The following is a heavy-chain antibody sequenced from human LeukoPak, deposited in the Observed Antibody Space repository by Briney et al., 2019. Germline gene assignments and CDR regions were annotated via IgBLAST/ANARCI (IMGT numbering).Heavy chain of an antibody. CDR1: GYTFTGYY. Sequence: ASVKVSCKASGYTFTGYYMHWVRQAPGQGLEWMGWINPNSGGTNYAQKFQGRVTMTRDTSISTAYMELSRLRSDDTAVYYCARDPGHMGSGSYNPADYWGQGTLVTVSS. CDR3: ARDPGHMGSGSYNPADY. J-gene: IGHJ4*02. D-gene: IGHD3-10*01. V-gene: IGHV1-2*02. CDR2: INPNSGGT.